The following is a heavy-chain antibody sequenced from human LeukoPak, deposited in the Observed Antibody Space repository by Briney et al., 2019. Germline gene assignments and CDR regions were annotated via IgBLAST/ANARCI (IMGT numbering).Heavy chain of an antibody. V-gene: IGHV3-21*04. Sequence: GGSLRLSCAASGFTLSAYNMNWVRQAPGKGLEWVSYISCTGSYIYYADSVKGRYTLSRDNAQNSLYLQMNSLRAEDTAIYYCVRDRGTYRPIDYWGQGTLVTVSS. CDR2: ISCTGSYI. J-gene: IGHJ4*02. D-gene: IGHD1-26*01. CDR3: VRDRGTYRPIDY. CDR1: GFTLSAYN.